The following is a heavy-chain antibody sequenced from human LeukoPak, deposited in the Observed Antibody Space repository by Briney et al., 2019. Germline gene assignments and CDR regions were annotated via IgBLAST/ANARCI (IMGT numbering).Heavy chain of an antibody. Sequence: PSETLSLTCAVYGGSFSGYYWSWIRQPAGKGLEWIGRIYTSGSTNYNPSLKSRVTMSVDTSKNQFSLKLSSVTAADTAVYYCARDAGIGILYLFDPWGQGTLVTVSS. V-gene: IGHV4-4*07. CDR1: GGSFSGYY. J-gene: IGHJ5*02. CDR3: ARDAGIGILYLFDP. CDR2: IYTSGST. D-gene: IGHD2-8*01.